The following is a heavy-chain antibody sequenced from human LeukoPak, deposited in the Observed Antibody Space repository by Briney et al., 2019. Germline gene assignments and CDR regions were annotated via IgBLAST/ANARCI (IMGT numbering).Heavy chain of an antibody. Sequence: GGSLRLSCAASGFTVSSNYMSWVRQAPGKGLEWVSVIYSGGSTYYADSVKGRFTISRHNSKNTLYLQMNSLRAEDTAVYYCARVVMATSGYYYFDYWGQGTLVTVSS. V-gene: IGHV3-53*04. J-gene: IGHJ4*02. CDR3: ARVVMATSGYYYFDY. CDR1: GFTVSSNY. D-gene: IGHD5-24*01. CDR2: IYSGGST.